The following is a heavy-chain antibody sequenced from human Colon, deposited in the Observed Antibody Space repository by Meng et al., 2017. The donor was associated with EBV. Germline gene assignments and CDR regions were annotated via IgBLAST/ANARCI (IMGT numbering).Heavy chain of an antibody. CDR3: AKPIEYYDDAGPYFDY. D-gene: IGHD3-16*01. CDR2: TSSDGSNR. Sequence: QVEVVECGGGVVQPGRSLRLSCAASRFSFGNFAMHWVRQAPGKGLEWVAVTSSDGSNRHYADSVKGRFTISRDNSKNTVYLQMNSLRAEDTAVYYCAKPIEYYDDAGPYFDYWGQGTLVTVSS. J-gene: IGHJ4*02. CDR1: RFSFGNFA. V-gene: IGHV3-30*18.